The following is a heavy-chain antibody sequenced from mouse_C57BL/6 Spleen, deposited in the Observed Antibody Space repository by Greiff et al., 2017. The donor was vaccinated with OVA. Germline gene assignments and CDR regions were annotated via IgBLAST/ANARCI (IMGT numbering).Heavy chain of an antibody. V-gene: IGHV3-6*01. CDR2: ISYDGSN. J-gene: IGHJ4*01. D-gene: IGHD2-1*01. Sequence: VQLKESGPGLVKPSQSLSLTCSVTGYSITSGYYWNWIRQFPGNKLEWMGYISYDGSNNYNPSLKNRISITRDTSKNQFFLKLNSVTTEDTATYYCARDKVYGNYGYYAMDYWGQGTSVTVSS. CDR1: GYSITSGYY. CDR3: ARDKVYGNYGYYAMDY.